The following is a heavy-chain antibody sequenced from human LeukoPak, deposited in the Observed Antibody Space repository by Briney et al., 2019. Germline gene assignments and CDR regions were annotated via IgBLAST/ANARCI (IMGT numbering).Heavy chain of an antibody. J-gene: IGHJ5*02. CDR3: ATDFYDST. CDR1: GLIFSDAW. Sequence: GGSLRLSCAASGLIFSDAWMGWVRQAPGKGLEWVGRIRSNSDDGTIDYAAPVKGRFTLSRDDSKTTLYLQMNSLQTEDTAVYYCATDFYDSTWGQGTLVTVSS. CDR2: IRSNSDDGTI. V-gene: IGHV3-15*07. D-gene: IGHD3-22*01.